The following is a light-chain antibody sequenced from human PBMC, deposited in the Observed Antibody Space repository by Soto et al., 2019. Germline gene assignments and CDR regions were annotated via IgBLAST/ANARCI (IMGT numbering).Light chain of an antibody. V-gene: IGKV3D-15*01. CDR2: SAS. J-gene: IGKJ2*01. CDR1: QSISTE. CDR3: QQRHNWPLT. Sequence: EIVMTQSPATLSVSPGERATLSCRASQSISTELAWYQQKPGQPPRLLIYSASTRATGVPARFSGSGSGSEFTLTISSLQSEDFAVYYCQQRHNWPLTLGQGTKVEI.